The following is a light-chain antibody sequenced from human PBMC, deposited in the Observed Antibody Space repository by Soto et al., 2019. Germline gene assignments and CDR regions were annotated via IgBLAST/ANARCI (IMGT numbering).Light chain of an antibody. V-gene: IGKV3-20*01. CDR1: QSVSSSY. CDR2: GAS. Sequence: EIVLTQSPGTLSLSPGERATLSCRASQSVSSSYLAWYQQKPGQAPRLLIYGASSRATGIPDRFSGSGSGTDFTLTISSLQAEEFAVYYCQPYNNWPPAWTFGRGTKV. J-gene: IGKJ1*01. CDR3: QPYNNWPPAWT.